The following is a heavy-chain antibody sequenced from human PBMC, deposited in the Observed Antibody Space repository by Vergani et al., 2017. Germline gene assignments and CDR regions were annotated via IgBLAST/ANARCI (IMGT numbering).Heavy chain of an antibody. Sequence: QLQLHESGPGLVKPSETLSLTCSASGAPISYWCWSWLRQPAGKGLEWIGRLCPSGSTNYKPSLKSRVTMSIDTSKNQFSLKLTSVTAADTAVYYCATGAGPFDIWGQGTLVTVSS. CDR3: ATGAGPFDI. D-gene: IGHD7-27*01. CDR2: LCPSGST. J-gene: IGHJ4*02. V-gene: IGHV4-4*07. CDR1: GAPISYWC.